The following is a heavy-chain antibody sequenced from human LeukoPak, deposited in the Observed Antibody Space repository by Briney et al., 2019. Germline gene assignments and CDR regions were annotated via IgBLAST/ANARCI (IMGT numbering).Heavy chain of an antibody. Sequence: ASVKVSCKASGYTFTGYYMHWVRQAPGQGLEWMGWINPNSGGTNYAQKFQGWVTMTRDTSISTAYMELSRLRSDDTAVYYCARARLRYFDWLLYLDAFDIWGQGTMVTVSS. D-gene: IGHD3-9*01. CDR3: ARARLRYFDWLLYLDAFDI. CDR2: INPNSGGT. J-gene: IGHJ3*02. CDR1: GYTFTGYY. V-gene: IGHV1-2*04.